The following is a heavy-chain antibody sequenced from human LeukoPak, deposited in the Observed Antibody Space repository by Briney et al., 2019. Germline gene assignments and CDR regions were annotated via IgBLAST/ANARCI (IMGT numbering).Heavy chain of an antibody. CDR3: AKAWDYYDSSGSTDY. CDR1: GFTFSSYG. D-gene: IGHD3-22*01. J-gene: IGHJ4*02. V-gene: IGHV3-30*02. Sequence: GGSLRLSCAASGFTFSSYGMHWVRQAPGKGLESVAFIRYDGSNKYYADSVKGRFTISRDNSKNTLYLQMNSLRAEDTAVYYCAKAWDYYDSSGSTDYWGQGTLVTVSS. CDR2: IRYDGSNK.